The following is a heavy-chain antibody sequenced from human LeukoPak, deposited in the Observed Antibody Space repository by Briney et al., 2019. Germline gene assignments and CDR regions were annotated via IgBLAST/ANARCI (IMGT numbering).Heavy chain of an antibody. V-gene: IGHV3-11*06. CDR3: AKARITMIVVVITPPDY. D-gene: IGHD3-22*01. CDR2: ISSSTSYT. CDR1: GFTFSDYY. Sequence: GGSLRLSCAASGFTFSDYYMSWIRQAPGKGLEWVSYISSSTSYTEYADSVKGRFTISRDNSKNTLYLQMNSLRAEDTAVYYCAKARITMIVVVITPPDYWGQGTLVTVSS. J-gene: IGHJ4*02.